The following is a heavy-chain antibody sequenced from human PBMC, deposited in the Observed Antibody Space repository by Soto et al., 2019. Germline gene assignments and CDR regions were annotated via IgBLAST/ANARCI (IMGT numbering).Heavy chain of an antibody. J-gene: IGHJ4*02. D-gene: IGHD2-2*01. CDR3: ARSVVPALYFDY. CDR1: GGSISSGGYY. V-gene: IGHV4-31*03. CDR2: IYYSGST. Sequence: SETLSLTCTVSGGSISSGGYYWSWIRQHPGKGLEWIGYIYYSGSTYYNPSLKSRVTISVDTSKNQFSLKLSSVTAADTAVYYCARSVVPALYFDYWGQGTLVTVSS.